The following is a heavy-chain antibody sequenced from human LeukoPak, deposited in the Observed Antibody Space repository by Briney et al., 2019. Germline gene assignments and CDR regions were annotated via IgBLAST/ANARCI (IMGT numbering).Heavy chain of an antibody. D-gene: IGHD3-10*01. CDR3: ARAIQRGSFDY. V-gene: IGHV3-7*03. J-gene: IGHJ4*02. Sequence: GGSLRLSCVASGFTFGKYWMSWVRQAPGKGLEWVANIKLDGSEKNYVDSVKGRFTISRDNTKNSLYLQMNSLRAEDTAVYYCARAIQRGSFDYWGQGTLVTVSS. CDR2: IKLDGSEK. CDR1: GFTFGKYW.